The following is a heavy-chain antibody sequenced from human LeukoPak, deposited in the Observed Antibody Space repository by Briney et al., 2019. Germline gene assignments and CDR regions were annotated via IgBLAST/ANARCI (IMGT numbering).Heavy chain of an antibody. D-gene: IGHD3-22*01. Sequence: ASVKVSCKASGYTFTGYYMHWVRQAPGQGLEWMGIINPSGGSTSYAQKFQGRVTMTRDMSTSTVYMELSSLRSEDTAVYYCARDGYYDSSGYYYSAFDIWGQGTMVTVSS. V-gene: IGHV1-46*01. CDR2: INPSGGST. CDR1: GYTFTGYY. J-gene: IGHJ3*02. CDR3: ARDGYYDSSGYYYSAFDI.